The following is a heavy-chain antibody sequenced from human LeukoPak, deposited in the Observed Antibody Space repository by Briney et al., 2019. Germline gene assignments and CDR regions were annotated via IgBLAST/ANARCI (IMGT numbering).Heavy chain of an antibody. CDR1: GYSFTSYW. D-gene: IGHD3-22*01. J-gene: IGHJ3*02. CDR3: ARLNGVYDSSGYYYVGAFDI. CDR2: IYPGDSDT. V-gene: IGHV5-51*01. Sequence: ESLKISCKGSGYSFTSYWIGWVRQMPGKGLEWMGIIYPGDSDTRYSPSFQGQVTISADKSISTAYLQWSSLKASDTAMYYCARLNGVYDSSGYYYVGAFDIWGQGTMVTVSS.